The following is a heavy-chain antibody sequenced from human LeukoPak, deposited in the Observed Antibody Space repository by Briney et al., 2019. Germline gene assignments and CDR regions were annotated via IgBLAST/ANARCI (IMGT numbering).Heavy chain of an antibody. CDR2: IYYSGTT. CDR3: ARRSSSWKNWFDP. J-gene: IGHJ5*02. D-gene: IGHD6-13*01. CDR1: GGSIDSNS. V-gene: IGHV4-59*01. Sequence: SETLSLTCTVSGGSIDSNSWTWIRQPPGKGLEWIGYIYYSGTTNYNPSLKSRVTMSVDMSKNQFSLKMSSVTAADTAVYYCARRSSSWKNWFDPWGQGTLVTVSS.